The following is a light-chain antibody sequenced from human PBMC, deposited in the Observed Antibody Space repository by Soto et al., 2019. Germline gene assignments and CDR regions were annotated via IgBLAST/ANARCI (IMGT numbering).Light chain of an antibody. V-gene: IGKV3-20*01. Sequence: EILLTQSPDTLSLSPGERATLSCRASQSVVSSYVAWYQQIPGQAPRLLIYGSSNRATGIPERFSVSGSGTDFTLTISRLEPEDYAVYYCQQFGHSPWTFGQGTKVEIK. CDR3: QQFGHSPWT. CDR1: QSVVSSY. CDR2: GSS. J-gene: IGKJ1*01.